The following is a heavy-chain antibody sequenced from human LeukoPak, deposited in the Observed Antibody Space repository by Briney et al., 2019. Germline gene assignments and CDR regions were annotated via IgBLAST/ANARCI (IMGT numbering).Heavy chain of an antibody. Sequence: GGSLRLSCAASGFTFSSYALHWVRQAPGKGLEWVSSISTSSSYIYYVDSVKGRYTISRDNAKNSLYLQMNSLRAEDTAVYYCARVPGDVWGKGTTVTVSS. J-gene: IGHJ6*04. CDR1: GFTFSSYA. CDR2: ISTSSSYI. V-gene: IGHV3-21*01. CDR3: ARVPGDV.